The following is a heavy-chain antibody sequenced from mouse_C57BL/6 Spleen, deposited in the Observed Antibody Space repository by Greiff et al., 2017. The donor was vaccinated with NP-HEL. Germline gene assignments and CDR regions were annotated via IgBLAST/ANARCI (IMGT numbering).Heavy chain of an antibody. Sequence: QVQLQQSGPELVKPGASVKISCKASGYAFSSSWMNWVKQRPGKGLEWIGRIYPGDGDTNYNGKFKGKATLTADKSSSTAYMQLSSLTSEDSAVYFCASKRKTAQAPFAYWGQGTLVTVSA. CDR3: ASKRKTAQAPFAY. D-gene: IGHD3-2*02. CDR2: IYPGDGDT. J-gene: IGHJ3*01. V-gene: IGHV1-82*01. CDR1: GYAFSSSW.